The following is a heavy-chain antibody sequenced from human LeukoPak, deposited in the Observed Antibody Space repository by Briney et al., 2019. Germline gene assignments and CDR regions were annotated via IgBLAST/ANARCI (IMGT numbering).Heavy chain of an antibody. Sequence: SETLSLTCTVSGDSISRYYWSWIRQPPGKGLEWIGYIYYSGSTNYNPSLKSRVTISVDTSKNQFSLKLSSVTAADTAVYYCARAEGLWFGEPTWPYGMDVWGQGTTVTVSS. D-gene: IGHD3-10*01. CDR2: IYYSGST. CDR3: ARAEGLWFGEPTWPYGMDV. CDR1: GDSISRYY. J-gene: IGHJ6*02. V-gene: IGHV4-59*01.